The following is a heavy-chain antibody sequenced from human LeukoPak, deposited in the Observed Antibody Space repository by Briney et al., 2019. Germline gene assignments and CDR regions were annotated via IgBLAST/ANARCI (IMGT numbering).Heavy chain of an antibody. Sequence: GGSLRLFCAASGFTFDDYGMSWVRQAPGKGLEWVSGINWNGGSTGYADSVKGRFTISRDNAKNSLYLQMNSLRAEDTALYHCARALGDSSGYLGFDYYYYMDVWGKGTTVTISS. CDR1: GFTFDDYG. CDR2: INWNGGST. CDR3: ARALGDSSGYLGFDYYYYMDV. D-gene: IGHD3-22*01. J-gene: IGHJ6*03. V-gene: IGHV3-20*01.